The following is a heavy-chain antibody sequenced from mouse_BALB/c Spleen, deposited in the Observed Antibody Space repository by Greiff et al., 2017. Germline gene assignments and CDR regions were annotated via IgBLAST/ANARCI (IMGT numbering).Heavy chain of an antibody. CDR1: GFSLTSYG. D-gene: IGHD1-1*01. V-gene: IGHV2-2*02. J-gene: IGHJ4*01. CDR2: IWSGGST. CDR3: ARIYGSSEDYAMDY. Sequence: VKLMESGPGLVQPSQSLSITCTVSGFSLTSYGVHWVRQSPGKGLEWLGVIWSGGSTDYNAAFISRLSISKDNSKSQVFFKMNSLQANDTAIYYCARIYGSSEDYAMDYWGQGTSVTVSS.